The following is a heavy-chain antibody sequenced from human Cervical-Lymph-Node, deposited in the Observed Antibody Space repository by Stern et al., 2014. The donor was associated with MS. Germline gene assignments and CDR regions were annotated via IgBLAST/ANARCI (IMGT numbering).Heavy chain of an antibody. Sequence: VQLVESGPEVKRPGTSVRVSCKASGFTFAISAMQWVRQAPGQRLEWIGFIVLGMGDTRYAQNFHDRVTISRDMSTSTVNMELSSLRSDDTAVYYCAAEGEYIRSGIYHYTGMDVWGQGTTVTVSS. J-gene: IGHJ6*02. CDR2: IVLGMGDT. CDR3: AAEGEYIRSGIYHYTGMDV. V-gene: IGHV1-58*02. D-gene: IGHD3-10*01. CDR1: GFTFAISA.